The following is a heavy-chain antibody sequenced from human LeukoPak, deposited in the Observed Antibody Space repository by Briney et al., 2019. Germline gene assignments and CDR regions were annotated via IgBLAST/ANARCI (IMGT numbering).Heavy chain of an antibody. CDR1: GFTFSSYW. V-gene: IGHV3-7*01. CDR2: IKQDGSEK. D-gene: IGHD3-16*01. J-gene: IGHJ4*02. CDR3: ARVTYDYVWGSFNY. Sequence: GGSLRLSCAASGFTFSSYWMSWVRQAPGKGLEWVANIKQDGSEKYYVDSVKGRFTISRDNAKNSLYLQMNSLRAEDTAVYYCARVTYDYVWGSFNYWGQGTLVTVSS.